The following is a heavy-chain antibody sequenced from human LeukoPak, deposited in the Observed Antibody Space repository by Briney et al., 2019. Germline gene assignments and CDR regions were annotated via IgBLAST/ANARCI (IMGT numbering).Heavy chain of an antibody. V-gene: IGHV4-61*08. D-gene: IGHD3-9*01. Sequence: SQTLSLTCTVSGGSISSGDYYWSWIRQPPGKGLEWIGYIYYSGSTNYNPSLKSRVTISVDTSKNQFSLRLSSVTAADTAVYYCARGSAVENILTGYKNAIVPPFDYWGQGTLVTVSS. CDR1: GGSISSGDYY. J-gene: IGHJ4*02. CDR3: ARGSAVENILTGYKNAIVPPFDY. CDR2: IYYSGST.